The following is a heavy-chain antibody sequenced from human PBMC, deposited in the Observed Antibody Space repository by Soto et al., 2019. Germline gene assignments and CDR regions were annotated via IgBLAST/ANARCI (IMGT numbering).Heavy chain of an antibody. V-gene: IGHV4-30-4*01. CDR3: ARVKVPAAMRWFDP. CDR1: GGSISSGDYY. D-gene: IGHD2-2*01. J-gene: IGHJ5*02. CDR2: IYYSGST. Sequence: SETLSLTCTVSGGSISSGDYYWSWIRQPPGKGLEWIGYIYYSGSTYYNPSLKSRVTISVDTSKNQFSLKLSSVTAADTAVYYWARVKVPAAMRWFDPWGQGTLVTVSP.